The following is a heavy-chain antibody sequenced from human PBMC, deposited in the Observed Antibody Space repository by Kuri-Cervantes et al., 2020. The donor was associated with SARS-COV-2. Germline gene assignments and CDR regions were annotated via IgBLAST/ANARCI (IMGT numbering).Heavy chain of an antibody. CDR3: ARVAGEGPIYYYYMDV. J-gene: IGHJ6*03. CDR1: GFTFTSHA. Sequence: GESLKISCAVSGFTFTSHAMHWVRQAPGKGLEWVALISYDGSNKFYADSVKGRFTISRDNAKNSLYLQMNSLRAGDTAVYFCARVAGEGPIYYYYMDVWGKGTTVTVSS. V-gene: IGHV3-30*03. CDR2: ISYDGSNK. D-gene: IGHD7-27*01.